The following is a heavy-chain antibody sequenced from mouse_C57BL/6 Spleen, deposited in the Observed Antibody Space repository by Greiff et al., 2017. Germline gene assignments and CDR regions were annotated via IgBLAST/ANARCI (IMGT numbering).Heavy chain of an antibody. CDR3: ARAGYAMDY. V-gene: IGHV1-63*01. Sequence: LVESGAELVRPGTSVKMSCKASGYTFTNYWIGWAKQRPGHGLEWIGDIYPGGGYTNYNEKFKGKATLTADKSSSTAYMQFSSLTSEDSAIYYCARAGYAMDYWGQGTSVTVSS. J-gene: IGHJ4*01. CDR1: GYTFTNYW. CDR2: IYPGGGYT.